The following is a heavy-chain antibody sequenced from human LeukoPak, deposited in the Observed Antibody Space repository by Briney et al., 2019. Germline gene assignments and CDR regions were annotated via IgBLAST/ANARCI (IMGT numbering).Heavy chain of an antibody. D-gene: IGHD4-11*01. Sequence: ASVKVSCKASGYTFTSYYMHWVRQAPGQGLEWMGGIIPIFGTANYAQKFQGRVTITADESTSTAYMELSSLRSEDTAVYYCARSNIMFRTTIDYWGQGTLVTVSS. V-gene: IGHV1-69*13. CDR3: ARSNIMFRTTIDY. J-gene: IGHJ4*02. CDR1: GYTFTSYY. CDR2: IIPIFGTA.